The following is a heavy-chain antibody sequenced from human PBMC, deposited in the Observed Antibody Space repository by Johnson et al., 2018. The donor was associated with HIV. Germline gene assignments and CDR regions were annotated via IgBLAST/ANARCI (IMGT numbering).Heavy chain of an antibody. V-gene: IGHV3-30-3*01. Sequence: QEKLVESGGGVVQPGRSLRLSCEASGFTFSNFVMHWVRQAPGKGLEWLTSISYDGANKYYADSVRGRFTISRDNSRNTLFLQMDSLKTEDTAVVYCAKVGNCRGDCNFEVLEDLFDVWGRGTMGTVSS. CDR1: GFTFSNFV. CDR3: AKVGNCRGDCNFEVLEDLFDV. D-gene: IGHD2-21*02. CDR2: ISYDGANK. J-gene: IGHJ3*01.